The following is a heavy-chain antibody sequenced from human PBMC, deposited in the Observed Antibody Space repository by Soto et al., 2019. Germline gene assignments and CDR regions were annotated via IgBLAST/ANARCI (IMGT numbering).Heavy chain of an antibody. J-gene: IGHJ6*02. V-gene: IGHV1-69*13. CDR1: GGTFSSYA. CDR2: IIPIFGTA. D-gene: IGHD3-10*01. CDR3: AQGREARYYYGMDV. Sequence: SVKVSCKASGGTFSSYAISWVRQAPGQGLEWMGGIIPIFGTANYAQKFQGRVTITADESTSTAYMELSSLRPEDTAVYYCAQGREARYYYGMDVWGQGTTVTVSS.